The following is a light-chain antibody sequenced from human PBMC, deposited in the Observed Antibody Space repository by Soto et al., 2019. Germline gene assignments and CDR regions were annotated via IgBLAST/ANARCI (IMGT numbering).Light chain of an antibody. CDR3: QQSFAVPPT. CDR1: ETVSIY. CDR2: AAS. J-gene: IGKJ1*01. Sequence: DIQMSQSPSSLSASVGDRVTIDCRANETVSIYLNWYQQKLGKAPKLLIYAASTLQTGVPSRFSGSGSGRDFTLTISSLQTDDFATYHCQQSFAVPPTFGQGTKVEVK. V-gene: IGKV1-39*01.